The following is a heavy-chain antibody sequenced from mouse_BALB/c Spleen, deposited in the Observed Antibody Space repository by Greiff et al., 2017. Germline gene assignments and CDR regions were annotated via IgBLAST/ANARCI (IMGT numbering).Heavy chain of an antibody. CDR2: IYPGDGDT. CDR3: ARERDYGSSHDY. V-gene: IGHV1-80*01. CDR1: GYAFSSYW. D-gene: IGHD1-1*01. Sequence: VQLQQSGAELVRPGSSVKISCKASGYAFSSYWMNWVKQRPGQGLEWIGQIYPGDGDTNYNGKFKGKATLTADKSSSTAYMQLSSLTSEDSAVYFCARERDYGSSHDYWGQGTTLTVSS. J-gene: IGHJ2*01.